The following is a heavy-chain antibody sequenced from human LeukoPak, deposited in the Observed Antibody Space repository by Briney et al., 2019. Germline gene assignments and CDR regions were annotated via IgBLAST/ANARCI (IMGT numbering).Heavy chain of an antibody. CDR2: IYYTGST. V-gene: IGHV4-59*01. CDR1: GGSLSSYY. Sequence: SETLSLTCTVSGGSLSSYYGSWIRQPPGKGLEWIGYIYYTGSTNYNPSLKSRVTISVDTSKNQFSLKLSSVTPADTAVYYCARANSFDYWGQGTLVTVSS. D-gene: IGHD5-12*01. J-gene: IGHJ4*02. CDR3: ARANSFDY.